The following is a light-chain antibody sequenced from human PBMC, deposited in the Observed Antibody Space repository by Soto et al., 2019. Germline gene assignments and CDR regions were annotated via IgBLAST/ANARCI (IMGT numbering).Light chain of an antibody. CDR2: DAS. V-gene: IGKV3-11*01. Sequence: ESVLTQSQATLSLSPGERATLSCRASQSVSSYLAWYQQKPGQAPRLLIYDASNRATGIPARFSGSGSGTDFTLTISSLEPEDFAVYYCQQRSNLPLTFGGGTKVDIK. CDR3: QQRSNLPLT. J-gene: IGKJ4*01. CDR1: QSVSSY.